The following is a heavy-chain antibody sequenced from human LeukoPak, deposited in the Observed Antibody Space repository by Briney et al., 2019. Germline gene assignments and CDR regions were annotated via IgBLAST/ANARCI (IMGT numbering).Heavy chain of an antibody. V-gene: IGHV1-46*01. D-gene: IGHD2-15*01. CDR1: GYSLTTYY. J-gene: IGHJ6*02. CDR2: INPSDGTT. CDR3: ARGRFQAIVDPRWGYGMDV. Sequence: ASVKVSCKPSGYSLTTYYIHWVRQAPGQGLEWMGIINPSDGTTTYAQNFQGRVTVTRDTSTSTVYMHLSSLGSADTAVYYCARGRFQAIVDPRWGYGMDVWGQGTTVTVSS.